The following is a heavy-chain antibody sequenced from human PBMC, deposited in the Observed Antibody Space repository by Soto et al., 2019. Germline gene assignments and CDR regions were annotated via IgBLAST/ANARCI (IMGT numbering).Heavy chain of an antibody. D-gene: IGHD1-26*01. CDR3: ARGSGTDAFDI. V-gene: IGHV1-69*06. CDR2: IIPVIDTA. Sequence: QVQLEQSGAEVETPGSSVKVSCKVSGGTFNMRCVRQATGQGLEWMGGIIPVIDTANYARKFQGRVVINADRATNIVYKEMMRLTLEDPAVYYCARGSGTDAFDIWGQGTMVTVSS. J-gene: IGHJ3*02. CDR1: GGTFN.